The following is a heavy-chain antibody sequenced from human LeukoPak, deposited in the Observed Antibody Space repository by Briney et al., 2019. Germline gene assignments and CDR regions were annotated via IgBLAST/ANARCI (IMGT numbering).Heavy chain of an antibody. V-gene: IGHV1-69*13. CDR1: GGTFSSYA. CDR3: ARDVLVQWLFEYLFDY. D-gene: IGHD6-19*01. CDR2: IIPIFGTA. J-gene: IGHJ4*02. Sequence: VASVKVSCKASGGTFSSYAISWVRQAPGQGLEWMGGIIPIFGTANYAQKFQGRVTITADESTSTAYMELSSLRSEDAAVYYCARDVLVQWLFEYLFDYWGQGTLVTVSS.